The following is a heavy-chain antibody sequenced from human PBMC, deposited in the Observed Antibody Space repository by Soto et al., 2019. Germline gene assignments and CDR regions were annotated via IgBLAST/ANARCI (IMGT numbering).Heavy chain of an antibody. Sequence: ASVKVSCKASGYTFTSYGISWVRQAPGQGLEWMGWISAYNGNTNYAQKLQGRVTMTTDTSTSTAYMELRSLRSDDTAVYYCAREPQFWSGLHYYYGMDVWGQGTTVTVSS. CDR2: ISAYNGNT. D-gene: IGHD3-3*01. J-gene: IGHJ6*02. CDR1: GYTFTSYG. V-gene: IGHV1-18*01. CDR3: AREPQFWSGLHYYYGMDV.